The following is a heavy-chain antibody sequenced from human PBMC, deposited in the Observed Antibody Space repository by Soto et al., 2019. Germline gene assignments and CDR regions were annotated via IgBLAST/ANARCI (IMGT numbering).Heavy chain of an antibody. CDR3: ARGATVTTYYYYYGMDV. CDR1: GGSFSSYY. Sequence: SETLSLTCIVSGGSFSSYYWSWIRQPPGKGLEWIGYIYYSGSTNYNPSLKSRVTISVDTSKNQFSLKLSSVTAADTAVYYCARGATVTTYYYYYGMDVWGQGTTVTVSS. J-gene: IGHJ6*02. D-gene: IGHD4-17*01. CDR2: IYYSGST. V-gene: IGHV4-59*01.